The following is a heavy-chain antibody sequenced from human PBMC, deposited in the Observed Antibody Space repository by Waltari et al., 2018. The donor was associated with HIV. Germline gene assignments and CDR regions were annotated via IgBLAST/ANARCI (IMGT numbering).Heavy chain of an antibody. D-gene: IGHD3-22*01. CDR3: AREALYDSSGYYFDY. Sequence: EVQLVESGGGLVQPGGSLRLSCAASEFTFNNYWMTWVRQAPGKGRGWVANIKKDESEKYYGYSGKGRFTISRDNAKNSLFLQMNSLRAEDTAVYYCAREALYDSSGYYFDYWGQGTLVTVSS. CDR1: EFTFNNYW. V-gene: IGHV3-7*01. CDR2: IKKDESEK. J-gene: IGHJ4*02.